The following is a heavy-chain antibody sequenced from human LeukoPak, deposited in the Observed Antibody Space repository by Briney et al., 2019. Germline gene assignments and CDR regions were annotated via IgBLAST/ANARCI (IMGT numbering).Heavy chain of an antibody. J-gene: IGHJ3*02. Sequence: SETLSHTCAVYGGSFSGYYWSWIRQPPGKGLEWIGEINHSGSTNYNPSLKSRVTISVDTSKNQFSLKLSSVTAADTAVYYCARGSVNSDIWGQGTMVTVSS. V-gene: IGHV4-34*01. CDR2: INHSGST. CDR1: GGSFSGYY. D-gene: IGHD4-23*01. CDR3: ARGSVNSDI.